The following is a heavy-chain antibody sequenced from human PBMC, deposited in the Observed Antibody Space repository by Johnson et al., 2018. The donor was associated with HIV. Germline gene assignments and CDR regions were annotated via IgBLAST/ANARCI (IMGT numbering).Heavy chain of an antibody. J-gene: IGHJ3*02. CDR2: TWYDGSNK. Sequence: QVQLVESGGGVVQPGRSLRLSCAVSGISFSSYAMHWVRQAPGKGLKWVAVTWYDGSNKQYADSVKGRFTISRDNSRNTLYLQMNSLRAEDTAVYYCAKMGYSGSYYVGAFDIWGQGTMVTVSS. CDR3: AKMGYSGSYYVGAFDI. CDR1: GISFSSYA. D-gene: IGHD1-26*01. V-gene: IGHV3-33*06.